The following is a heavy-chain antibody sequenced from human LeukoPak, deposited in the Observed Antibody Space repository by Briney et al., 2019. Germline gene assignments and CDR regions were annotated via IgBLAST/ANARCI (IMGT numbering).Heavy chain of an antibody. Sequence: SVKVSCKASGGTFRSYAISWVRQAPGQGLEWMGGIIPIFGTANYAQKFQGRVTITTDESTSTAYMELSSLRSEDTAVYYCARENYYGSGSYGGNWFDPWGQGTLVTVSS. CDR1: GGTFRSYA. V-gene: IGHV1-69*05. CDR3: ARENYYGSGSYGGNWFDP. D-gene: IGHD3-10*01. J-gene: IGHJ5*02. CDR2: IIPIFGTA.